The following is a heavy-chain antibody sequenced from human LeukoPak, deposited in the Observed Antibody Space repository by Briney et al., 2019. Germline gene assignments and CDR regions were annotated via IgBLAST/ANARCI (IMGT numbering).Heavy chain of an antibody. J-gene: IGHJ4*02. CDR1: GYTFTGYY. D-gene: IGHD3-9*01. CDR2: INLNSGGT. Sequence: GASVKVSCKASGYTFTGYYTHWVRQAPGQGLEWMGWINLNSGGTNYPQKFQDRVTMTRDTSISTAYMELSRLRSNDTAVYYCARSPHILTGENFDYWGQGTLVTVSS. V-gene: IGHV1-2*02. CDR3: ARSPHILTGENFDY.